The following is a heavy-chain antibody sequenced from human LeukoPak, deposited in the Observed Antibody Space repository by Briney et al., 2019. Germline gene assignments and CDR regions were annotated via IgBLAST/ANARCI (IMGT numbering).Heavy chain of an antibody. J-gene: IGHJ3*02. CDR1: GYTFTGYY. D-gene: IGHD3-22*01. V-gene: IGHV1-2*04. CDR3: ARDRQYYDSSGYQEGDAFDI. Sequence: ASVKVSCKASGYTFTGYYMHWVRQAPGQGLEWMGWINPNSGGTNYAQKFQGWVTMTRDTSISTAYMELSRLRSDDTAVYYCARDRQYYDSSGYQEGDAFDIWGQGTMVTVSS. CDR2: INPNSGGT.